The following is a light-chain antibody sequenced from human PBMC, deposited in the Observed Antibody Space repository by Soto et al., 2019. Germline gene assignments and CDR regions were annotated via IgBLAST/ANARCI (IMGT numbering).Light chain of an antibody. Sequence: DMQMTQSPSSLSAPVADRVTITCRSSQNIRNYVNWYQQKPGKVPNHLTHSASTLRSGVPSRDSGSGSGPDFSLTFSSLQPEDCGSDPCQQRFSMSYTFDQGT. CDR2: SAS. CDR3: QQRFSMSYT. J-gene: IGKJ2*01. V-gene: IGKV1-39*01. CDR1: QNIRNY.